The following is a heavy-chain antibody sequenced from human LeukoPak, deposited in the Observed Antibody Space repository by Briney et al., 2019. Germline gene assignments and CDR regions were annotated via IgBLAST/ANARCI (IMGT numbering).Heavy chain of an antibody. J-gene: IGHJ6*02. CDR3: ARGHTGLEV. Sequence: PGGSLRLFCAASGLTLSDYYMSWIRQTPGKGLEWVSYIDRSGSSIYYADSVRGRFTVSRDNSKNSLFLQMNNLRAEDTALYYCARGHTGLEVWGQGTTVTVSS. CDR1: GLTLSDYY. V-gene: IGHV3-11*01. CDR2: IDRSGSSI.